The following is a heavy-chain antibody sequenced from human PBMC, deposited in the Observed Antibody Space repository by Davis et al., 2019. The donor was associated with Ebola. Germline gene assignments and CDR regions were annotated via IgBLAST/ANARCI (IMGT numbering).Heavy chain of an antibody. CDR1: GGSISSSSYY. CDR2: IYHSGST. Sequence: SETLSLTCTVSGGSISSSSYYWGWIRQPPGKGLEWIGEIYHSGSTNYNPSLKSRVTISVDKSKNQFSLKLSSVTAADTAVYYCARAVLWFREFNGMDVWGQGTTVTVSS. D-gene: IGHD3-10*01. J-gene: IGHJ6*02. CDR3: ARAVLWFREFNGMDV. V-gene: IGHV4-39*07.